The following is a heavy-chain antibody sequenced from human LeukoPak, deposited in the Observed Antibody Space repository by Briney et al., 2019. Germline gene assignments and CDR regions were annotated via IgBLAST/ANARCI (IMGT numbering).Heavy chain of an antibody. Sequence: PSETLSLTCAVYGGSFSGYYWSWIRQPPGKGLEWIGEINHSGSTNYNPSLKSRVTVSVDTSKNQFSLKLSSVTAADTAVYYCACGGDCSDYWGQGTLVTVSS. CDR3: ACGGDCSDY. V-gene: IGHV4-34*01. CDR2: INHSGST. J-gene: IGHJ4*02. CDR1: GGSFSGYY. D-gene: IGHD2-21*02.